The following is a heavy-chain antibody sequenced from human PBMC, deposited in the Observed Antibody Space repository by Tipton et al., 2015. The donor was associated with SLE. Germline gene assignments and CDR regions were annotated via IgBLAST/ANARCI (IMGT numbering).Heavy chain of an antibody. D-gene: IGHD2-21*01. J-gene: IGHJ3*02. Sequence: TLSLTCTVSGGSISSGSYFWGWIRQPAGKGLEWIGHIYTSGSTNYSPSLKSRVTISLDTSKNQFSLKLSSVTAADTAVYYCARESREGTVIQGPHVSFDIWGQGTMVTVSS. CDR1: GGSISSGSYF. CDR2: IYTSGST. V-gene: IGHV4-61*09. CDR3: ARESREGTVIQGPHVSFDI.